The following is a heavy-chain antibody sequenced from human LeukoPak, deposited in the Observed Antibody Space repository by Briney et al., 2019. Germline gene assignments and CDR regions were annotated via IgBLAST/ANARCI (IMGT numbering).Heavy chain of an antibody. V-gene: IGHV3-23*01. CDR1: GFTFSSYA. J-gene: IGHJ4*02. CDR2: ISGSSGYT. CDR3: AKRGTIAAAGYYFDY. D-gene: IGHD6-13*01. Sequence: GGSLRLSCAASGFTFSSYAMSWVRQAPGKGLEWVSAISGSSGYTCYADSVKGRFTISRDNSKNTLYLQMNSLRAEDTAVYYCAKRGTIAAAGYYFDYWGQGTLVTVSS.